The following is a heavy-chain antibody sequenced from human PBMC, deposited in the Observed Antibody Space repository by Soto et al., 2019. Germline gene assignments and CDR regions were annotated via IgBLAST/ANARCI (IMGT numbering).Heavy chain of an antibody. CDR3: ARLAVAAGDAFDI. D-gene: IGHD6-19*01. Sequence: PSETLSLTCTVSGGSISSYYWSWIRQPPGKGLEWIGYIYYSGSTNYNPSLKSRVTISVDTSKNQFSLKLSSVTAADTAVYYCARLAVAAGDAFDIWGQGTMVTVSS. V-gene: IGHV4-59*01. CDR2: IYYSGST. CDR1: GGSISSYY. J-gene: IGHJ3*02.